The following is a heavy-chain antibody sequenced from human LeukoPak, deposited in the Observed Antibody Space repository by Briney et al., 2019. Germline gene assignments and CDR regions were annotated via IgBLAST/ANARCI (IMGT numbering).Heavy chain of an antibody. CDR1: GGSISTNSYY. CDR2: IYYGGST. CDR3: ASHFYDFWSGYQPVSDRYGMDV. Sequence: SETLSLTCTVSGGSISTNSYYWGWIRQPPGKGLEWIGSIYYGGSTFYNPSLKNRVTISADTSKNQFSLNLSSVTAADTAVYYCASHFYDFWSGYQPVSDRYGMDVWGQGTTVTVSS. J-gene: IGHJ6*02. D-gene: IGHD3-3*01. V-gene: IGHV4-39*01.